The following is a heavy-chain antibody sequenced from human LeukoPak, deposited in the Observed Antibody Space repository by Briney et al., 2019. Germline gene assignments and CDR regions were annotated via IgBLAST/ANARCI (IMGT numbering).Heavy chain of an antibody. CDR3: ATGPSKNPVRAGVY. Sequence: ASVKVSCKASGYTFITYGISWVRQAPGQGLEWMGWISAYNGNTNYAQKFQGRLTMTTDTSTSTAYMELSSLRSEDTAVYYCATGPSKNPVRAGVYWGQGTLVTVSS. D-gene: IGHD3-10*01. CDR2: ISAYNGNT. CDR1: GYTFITYG. J-gene: IGHJ4*02. V-gene: IGHV1-18*01.